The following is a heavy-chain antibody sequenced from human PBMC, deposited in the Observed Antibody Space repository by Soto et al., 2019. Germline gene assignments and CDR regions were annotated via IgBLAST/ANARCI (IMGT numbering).Heavy chain of an antibody. CDR1: GFTFSSYA. Sequence: WGSLRLSCAASGFTFSSYAMRCFRQSPFKWREWVAVISYDGSNKYYADSVKGRFTISRDNSKNTLYLQMNSLRAEDTAVYYCARDIVLMVYAIRPYYYYGMDVWGQGTTVTVSS. J-gene: IGHJ6*02. CDR2: ISYDGSNK. V-gene: IGHV3-30-3*01. CDR3: ARDIVLMVYAIRPYYYYGMDV. D-gene: IGHD2-8*01.